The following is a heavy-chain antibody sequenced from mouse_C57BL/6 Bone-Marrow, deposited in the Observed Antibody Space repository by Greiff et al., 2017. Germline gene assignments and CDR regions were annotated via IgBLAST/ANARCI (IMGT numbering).Heavy chain of an antibody. J-gene: IGHJ3*01. CDR3: ARRRGLLPFAY. D-gene: IGHD2-3*01. CDR1: GYTFTGYW. V-gene: IGHV1-9*01. Sequence: VQLQQSGAELMKPGASVKLSCKATGYTFTGYWIEWVKQRHGHGLEWIGELLPGNGSTNYNEKFKGKATFTVDTSSNTAYMQLSSLTTEDSAIYCCARRRGLLPFAYWGQGTLVTVSA. CDR2: LLPGNGST.